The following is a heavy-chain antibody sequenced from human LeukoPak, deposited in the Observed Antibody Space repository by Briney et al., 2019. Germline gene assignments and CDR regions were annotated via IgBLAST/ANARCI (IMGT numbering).Heavy chain of an antibody. D-gene: IGHD6-13*01. J-gene: IGHJ6*03. CDR2: INHSGST. CDR1: GGSFSGYY. CDR3: AREPIAAAGMTYYYYYMDV. V-gene: IGHV4-34*01. Sequence: SETLSLTCAVYGGSFSGYYWSWIRQPPGKGLEWIGEINHSGSTNYNPSLKSRVTISVDTSKNQFSLKLSSVTAADTAVYYCAREPIAAAGMTYYYYYMDVWGKGTTVTVSS.